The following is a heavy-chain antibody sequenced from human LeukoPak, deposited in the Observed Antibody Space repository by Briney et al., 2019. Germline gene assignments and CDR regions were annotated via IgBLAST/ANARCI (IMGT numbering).Heavy chain of an antibody. D-gene: IGHD2-2*01. J-gene: IGHJ3*02. Sequence: GGSLRLSCAASGFTFSSYGMHWVRQAPGKGLEWVAFIRYDGSNKYYADSVKGRFTISRDNSKNTLYLQMNSLRAEDTAVYYCAKEADIVVVPAASAFDIWGQGTMVTVSS. CDR3: AKEADIVVVPAASAFDI. CDR1: GFTFSSYG. CDR2: IRYDGSNK. V-gene: IGHV3-30*02.